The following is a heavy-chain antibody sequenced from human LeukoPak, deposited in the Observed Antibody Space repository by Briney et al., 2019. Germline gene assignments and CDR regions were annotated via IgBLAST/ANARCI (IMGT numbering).Heavy chain of an antibody. CDR2: IYSGDIT. J-gene: IGHJ4*02. CDR3: ARGSGYSYGFPDY. D-gene: IGHD5-18*01. V-gene: IGHV3-53*01. Sequence: PGGSLRLSCAASGFTVSNNYMSWVRQAPGQGLEWVSVIYSGDITYYADSVKGRFTISRDNSKNTLYLQMNGLRAEDTAVYYCARGSGYSYGFPDYWGQGTLVTVSS. CDR1: GFTVSNNY.